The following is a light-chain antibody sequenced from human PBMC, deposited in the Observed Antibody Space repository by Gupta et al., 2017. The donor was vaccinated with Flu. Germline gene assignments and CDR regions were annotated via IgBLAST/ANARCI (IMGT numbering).Light chain of an antibody. J-gene: IGKJ2*03. V-gene: IGKV3-15*01. CDR2: GAS. CDR3: HRESSWPYS. Sequence: EVMMTQFPATLSVSPGESATLSCRASQDITNKLAWYQQKPGQAPSLLIYGASTSATGVPDTFSGSGSGTEFTLTIIRLQSGEFAVYYCHRESSWPYSLGPGTKVDMK. CDR1: QDITNK.